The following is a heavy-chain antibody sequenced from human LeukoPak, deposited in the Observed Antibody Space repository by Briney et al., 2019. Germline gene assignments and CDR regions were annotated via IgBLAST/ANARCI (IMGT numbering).Heavy chain of an antibody. CDR1: GYPFTGYY. V-gene: IGHV1-2*06. CDR3: ARDLPLIKGAVAD. J-gene: IGHJ4*02. Sequence: EASVKVSFKASGYPFTGYYMHWVRRAPGQGLGGMGRNNPNSGGTNYSQKFQGRVTITRNTSISKAYLVLMRIRSDDPAVFYCARDLPLIKGAVADWGQGTLDTVSS. CDR2: NNPNSGGT. D-gene: IGHD1-26*01.